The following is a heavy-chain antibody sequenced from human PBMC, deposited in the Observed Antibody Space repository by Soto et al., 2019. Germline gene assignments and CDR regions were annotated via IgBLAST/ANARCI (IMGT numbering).Heavy chain of an antibody. D-gene: IGHD5-18*01. J-gene: IGHJ6*02. Sequence: QVQLQQWGAGLLKPSETLSLTCAVYGGSFSGYYWSWIRQPPGKGLEWIGEINHSGSTNYNPSLKSRVTISVDPSKNQFSLNLSSVTAADTAVYYCARVPRGYSYGPGYYYYGMDVWGQGTTVTVSS. CDR3: ARVPRGYSYGPGYYYYGMDV. V-gene: IGHV4-34*01. CDR2: INHSGST. CDR1: GGSFSGYY.